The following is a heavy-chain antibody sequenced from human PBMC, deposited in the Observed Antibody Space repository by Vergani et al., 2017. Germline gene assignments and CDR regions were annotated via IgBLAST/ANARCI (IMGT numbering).Heavy chain of an antibody. J-gene: IGHJ4*02. V-gene: IGHV3-NL1*01. Sequence: QVQLVESGGGVVQPGRSLRLSCAASGFTFRSYGMHWVRQAPGKGLEWVSVIYSGGSTYYADSVKGRFTISRDNSKNTLYLQMNSLRAEDTAVYYCARAGIYRYDILTGYYRPYYFDYWGQGTLVTVSS. CDR3: ARAGIYRYDILTGYYRPYYFDY. D-gene: IGHD3-9*01. CDR1: GFTFRSYG. CDR2: IYSGGST.